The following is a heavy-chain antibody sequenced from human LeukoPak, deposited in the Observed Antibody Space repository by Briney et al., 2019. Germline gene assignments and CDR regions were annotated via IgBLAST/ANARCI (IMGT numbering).Heavy chain of an antibody. CDR1: GGTFSSYA. V-gene: IGHV1-69*13. CDR2: IIPIFGTA. D-gene: IGHD3-10*01. CDR3: AGNTYYYGSGEFDY. J-gene: IGHJ4*02. Sequence: GASVKVSCKASGGTFSSYAISWVRQAPGQGREWVGGIIPIFGTANYAQKFQGRVTITADESTSTAYMELSSLRSEDTAVYYCAGNTYYYGSGEFDYWGQGTLVTVSS.